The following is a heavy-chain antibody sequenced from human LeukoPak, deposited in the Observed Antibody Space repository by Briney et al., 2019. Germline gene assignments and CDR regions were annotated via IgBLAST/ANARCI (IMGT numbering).Heavy chain of an antibody. J-gene: IGHJ6*02. CDR1: GFTFDDYA. Sequence: GGSLRLSCAASGFTFDDYAMHWVRQAPGKGLEWVSGISWNRGSIGYADSVKGRFTISRDNAKNSLYLQMNSLRAEDTALYYCAKVGRRSSWYDSFYYGMDVWGQGTTVTVSS. V-gene: IGHV3-9*01. CDR2: ISWNRGSI. D-gene: IGHD6-13*01. CDR3: AKVGRRSSWYDSFYYGMDV.